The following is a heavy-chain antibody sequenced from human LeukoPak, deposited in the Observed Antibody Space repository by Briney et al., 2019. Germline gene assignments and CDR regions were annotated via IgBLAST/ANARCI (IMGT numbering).Heavy chain of an antibody. CDR1: GFTFSSYS. J-gene: IGHJ5*02. V-gene: IGHV3-21*01. CDR2: ISSSSSYI. D-gene: IGHD2-21*01. Sequence: GGSLRLSCAASGFTFSSYSMNWVRQAPGKGLEWVSSISSSSSYIYYADSVKGRFTISRDNAKNSLYLQMNSLRAEDTAVYYCARDLRRRVVVIASTNWFDPWGQGTLVTVSS. CDR3: ARDLRRRVVVIASTNWFDP.